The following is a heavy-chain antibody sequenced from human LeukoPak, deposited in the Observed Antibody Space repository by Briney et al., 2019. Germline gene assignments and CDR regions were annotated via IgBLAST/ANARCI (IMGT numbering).Heavy chain of an antibody. CDR3: VRGGTFRYSGTSGDY. Sequence: GGSLRLSCAASGFTFSSYAMSWVRQAPGKGLEWVANIRQDGGEAYYVDSVKGRFTISRDNAKASVYLQMNSLTADDTAVYYCVRGGTFRYSGTSGDYWGQGTLVTVSS. CDR2: IRQDGGEA. J-gene: IGHJ4*02. D-gene: IGHD1-26*01. V-gene: IGHV3-7*03. CDR1: GFTFSSYA.